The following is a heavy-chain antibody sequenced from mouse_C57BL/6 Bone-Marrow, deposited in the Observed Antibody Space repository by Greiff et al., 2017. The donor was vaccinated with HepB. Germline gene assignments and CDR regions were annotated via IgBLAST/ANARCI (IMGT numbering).Heavy chain of an antibody. J-gene: IGHJ3*01. CDR1: GYAFSSSW. D-gene: IGHD3-2*02. Sequence: QVQLKQSGPELVKPGASVKISCKASGYAFSSSWMNWVKQRPGKGLEWIGRIYPGDGDTNYNGKFKGKATLTADKSSSTAYMQLSSLTSEDSAVYFCARDSSGYVSAWFAYWGQGTLVTVSA. V-gene: IGHV1-82*01. CDR2: IYPGDGDT. CDR3: ARDSSGYVSAWFAY.